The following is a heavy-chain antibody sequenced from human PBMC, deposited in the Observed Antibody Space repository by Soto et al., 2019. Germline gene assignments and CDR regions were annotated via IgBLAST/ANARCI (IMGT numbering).Heavy chain of an antibody. D-gene: IGHD5-18*01. CDR2: ISHDGSNE. CDR3: AKSGIQLWLSDY. Sequence: GGSLRLSCAASGFTFSSYAMHWVRQAPGKGLEWVAVISHDGSNEYYADSVKGRFTISRDNSKNTLYLQMNSLRAEDTAVYYCAKSGIQLWLSDYWGQGTLVTVSS. CDR1: GFTFSSYA. V-gene: IGHV3-30-3*01. J-gene: IGHJ4*02.